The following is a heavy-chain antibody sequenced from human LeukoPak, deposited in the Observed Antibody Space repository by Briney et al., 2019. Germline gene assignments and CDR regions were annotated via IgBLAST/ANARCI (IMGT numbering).Heavy chain of an antibody. J-gene: IGHJ4*02. D-gene: IGHD5/OR15-5a*01. CDR1: GYTFTGYY. Sequence: ASVKVSCKASGYTFTGYYMHWVRQAPGQGLEWMGWISAYNGNTNYAQKLQGRVTMTTDTSTSTAYMELRSLRSDDTAVYYCARLSLYVHWDLDYWGQGTLVTVSS. V-gene: IGHV1-18*04. CDR3: ARLSLYVHWDLDY. CDR2: ISAYNGNT.